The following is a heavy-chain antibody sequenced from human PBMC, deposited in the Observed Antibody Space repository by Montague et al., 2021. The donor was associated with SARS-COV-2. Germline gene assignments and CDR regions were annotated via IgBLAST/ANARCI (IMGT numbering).Heavy chain of an antibody. CDR2: TSYSGST. V-gene: IGHV4-59*01. D-gene: IGHD3-9*01. CDR3: ARVPTNYDILTGRYYFDH. J-gene: IGHJ4*02. Sequence: SETLSLTCTVSGDSLNNYHWSWIRQPPGKGLEWIGYTSYSGSTRHNSSLTSRLTMSLDTAKNQISLELTSVTAADTAIYYCARVPTNYDILTGRYYFDHWGQGTLVTVSS. CDR1: GDSLNNYH.